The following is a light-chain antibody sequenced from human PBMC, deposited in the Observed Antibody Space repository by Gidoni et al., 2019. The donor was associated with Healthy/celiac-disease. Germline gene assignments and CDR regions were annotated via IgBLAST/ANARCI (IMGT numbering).Light chain of an antibody. Sequence: DIQMTQSPSSLSASVGDRVTITCRASQSISSYLNWYQQKPGKAPKLLIYAASSLQSGVPSRFSGSGSGTDFTLTISSLQPEDFATYYCQQSYSTPPWTSGQXTKVEIK. CDR1: QSISSY. CDR3: QQSYSTPPWT. CDR2: AAS. V-gene: IGKV1-39*01. J-gene: IGKJ1*01.